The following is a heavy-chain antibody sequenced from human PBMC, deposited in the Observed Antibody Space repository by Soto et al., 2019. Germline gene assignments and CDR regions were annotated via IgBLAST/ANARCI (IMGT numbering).Heavy chain of an antibody. CDR1: GGSISSSNW. V-gene: IGHV4-4*02. D-gene: IGHD3-10*01. CDR3: ASGRGGDYYAMDV. CDR2: IYHSGST. Sequence: QVQLQESGPGLVKPSGTLSLTCAVSGGSISSSNWWSWVRQPPGKGLEWIGEIYHSGSTNYNPSLKLQVTISVGNSKNQPSLELRSVTAADTAVAYCASGRGGDYYAMDVWGQGTTVTVSS. J-gene: IGHJ6*02.